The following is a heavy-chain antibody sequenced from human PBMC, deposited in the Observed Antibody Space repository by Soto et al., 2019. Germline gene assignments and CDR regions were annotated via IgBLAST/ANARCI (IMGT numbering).Heavy chain of an antibody. D-gene: IGHD3-10*01. V-gene: IGHV4-39*01. CDR3: ARQGTTMVRGVIRIFDY. J-gene: IGHJ4*02. CDR2: IYYSGST. Sequence: SETLSLTCTVAGGSISSSSCYWGWIRQPPGKGLEWIGSIYYSGSTYYNPSLKSRVTISVDTSKNQFSLKLSSVTAADTAVYYCARQGTTMVRGVIRIFDYWGQGTLVTVSS. CDR1: GGSISSSSCY.